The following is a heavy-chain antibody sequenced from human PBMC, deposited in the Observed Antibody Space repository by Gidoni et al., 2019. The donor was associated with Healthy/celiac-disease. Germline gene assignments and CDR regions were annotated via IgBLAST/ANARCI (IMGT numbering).Heavy chain of an antibody. CDR2: INHSGST. D-gene: IGHD2-21*02. J-gene: IGHJ4*02. CDR3: ARGPRPLNCGGDCYSFDY. CDR1: GGSFSGYY. Sequence: QVQLQQWGAGLLKPSETLSLTCAVYGGSFSGYYWSWFRQPPGKWLEWIGEINHSGSTNYNPSLKSRVTISVDTSKNQFSLKLSSVTAADTAVYYCARGPRPLNCGGDCYSFDYWGQGTLVTVSS. V-gene: IGHV4-34*01.